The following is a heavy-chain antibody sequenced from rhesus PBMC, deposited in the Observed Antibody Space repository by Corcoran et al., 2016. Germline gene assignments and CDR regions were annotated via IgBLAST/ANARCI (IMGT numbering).Heavy chain of an antibody. CDR2: IYGSGSST. Sequence: QLQLQESGPGLVKPSETLSVTCAVSGGSISSSYWRWLRQAPGKGLEWIGYIYGSGSSTNYNPSLKSRVTLSVDTSKNQLSLKLSSVTAADTAVYYCARGAGSLDYWGQGVLVTVSS. CDR3: ARGAGSLDY. CDR1: GGSISSSY. V-gene: IGHV4-169*01. J-gene: IGHJ4*01. D-gene: IGHD4-29*01.